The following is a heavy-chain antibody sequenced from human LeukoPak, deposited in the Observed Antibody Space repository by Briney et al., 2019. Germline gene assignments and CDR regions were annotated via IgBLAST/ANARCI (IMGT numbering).Heavy chain of an antibody. D-gene: IGHD1-7*01. V-gene: IGHV4-59*01. CDR3: ARDNWNYGSSMDV. J-gene: IGHJ6*02. CDR2: IYYSGST. Sequence: SETLSLTCTVSDGSISSYYWSWIRQPPGKGLEWIGYIYYSGSTSYNPSLKSRVTISVDTSKNQFSLKLSSVTAADTAVYYCARDNWNYGSSMDVWGQGTTVTVSS. CDR1: DGSISSYY.